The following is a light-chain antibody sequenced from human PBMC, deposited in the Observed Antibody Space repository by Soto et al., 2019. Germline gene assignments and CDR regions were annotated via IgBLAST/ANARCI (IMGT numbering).Light chain of an antibody. CDR2: DIS. V-gene: IGLV7-46*01. CDR1: TGTVTSGHF. Sequence: QAVVTQEPSLTVSPGGTVTLTCASSTGTVTSGHFPSWFQQKPGQAPRTLISDISKRLSGTPARFSGSLLGDKAALTLSGAQPEDEADYYCLLFYGGSSVFGPGTKLTVL. CDR3: LLFYGGSSV. J-gene: IGLJ1*01.